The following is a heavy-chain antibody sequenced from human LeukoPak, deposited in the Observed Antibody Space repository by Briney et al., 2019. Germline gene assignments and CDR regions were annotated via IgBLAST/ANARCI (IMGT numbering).Heavy chain of an antibody. V-gene: IGHV3-30*04. CDR2: ISYDGSNK. D-gene: IGHD6-19*01. J-gene: IGHJ3*02. CDR1: GFTFSSYA. CDR3: ARDSKAVGDAFDI. Sequence: GGSLRLSCAASGFTFSSYALHGVRQAPGKGLEWVAVISYDGSNKYYADSVKGRFTISRDNAKNSLYLQMNSLRAEDTAVYYCARDSKAVGDAFDIWGQGTMVTVSS.